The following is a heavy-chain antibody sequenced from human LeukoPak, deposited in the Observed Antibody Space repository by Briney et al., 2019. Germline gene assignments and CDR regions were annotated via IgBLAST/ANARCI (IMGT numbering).Heavy chain of an antibody. CDR2: IYYSGST. CDR3: AREGRSSWYGPNYFDY. J-gene: IGHJ4*02. CDR1: GGSISSYY. D-gene: IGHD6-13*01. Sequence: SETLSLTCTVSGGSISSYYWSWIRQPPGTGLEWIGYIYYSGSTNYNPSLKSRVTISVDTSTHQCSLQLSSVTAADTAVYYCAREGRSSWYGPNYFDYWGQGTLVTVSS. V-gene: IGHV4-59*01.